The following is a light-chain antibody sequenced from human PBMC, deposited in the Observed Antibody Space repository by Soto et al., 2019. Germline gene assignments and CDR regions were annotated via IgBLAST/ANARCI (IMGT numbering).Light chain of an antibody. J-gene: IGKJ4*01. V-gene: IGKV3-20*01. Sequence: EIVLTQSPGTLSLSPGERATLSCRASQSVSSSFLAWYQQKPGQAPRLLIYGASSRATGIPDRFSGSGSGTDFTLTISRLEPEDFAMYYCQQYGSAPLIFGGGTKV. CDR3: QQYGSAPLI. CDR2: GAS. CDR1: QSVSSSF.